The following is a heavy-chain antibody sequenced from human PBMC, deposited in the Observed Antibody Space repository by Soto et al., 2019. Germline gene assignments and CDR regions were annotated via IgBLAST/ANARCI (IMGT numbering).Heavy chain of an antibody. CDR1: GVSVSGYY. CDR2: INHSGST. Sequence: LETLSLTCAVYGVSVSGYYWSRIRQPPGKGLEWIGEINHSGSTNYNPSLKSRVTISVDTPKNQFSLKLSSVTAADTAVYYCARGVAKYCSGGSCYPHYYYMDVWGKGTTVT. CDR3: ARGVAKYCSGGSCYPHYYYMDV. V-gene: IGHV4-34*01. D-gene: IGHD2-15*01. J-gene: IGHJ6*03.